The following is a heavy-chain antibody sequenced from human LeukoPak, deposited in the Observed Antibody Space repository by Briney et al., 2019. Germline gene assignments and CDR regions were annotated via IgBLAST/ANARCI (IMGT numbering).Heavy chain of an antibody. V-gene: IGHV6-1*01. CDR2: TYYRSKWYN. Sequence: SQTLSLTCAISGDSVSSNSAAWNWIRQSPSRGLEWLGRTYYRSKWYNDYAVSVKGRITINPDTSKNQFSLQLNSVTPEDTAVYYCARGSSSSWYGYYYGMDVWGQGTTVTVSS. CDR1: GDSVSSNSAA. CDR3: ARGSSSSWYGYYYGMDV. J-gene: IGHJ6*02. D-gene: IGHD6-13*01.